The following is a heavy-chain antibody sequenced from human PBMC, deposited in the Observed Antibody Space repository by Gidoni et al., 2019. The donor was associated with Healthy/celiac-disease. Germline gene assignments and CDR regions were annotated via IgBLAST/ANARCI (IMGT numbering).Heavy chain of an antibody. J-gene: IGHJ5*02. CDR2: IWYDGSNK. V-gene: IGHV3-33*01. Sequence: VQLVESGGGVVQPGRSLRLSCAASGFTFCSYGMHWVRQAPGKGLEWVAVIWYDGSNKYYADSVKGRFTISRDNSKNTLYLQMNSLRAEDTAVYYCASEEQYYYDSSGYLAWGQGTLVTVSS. CDR1: GFTFCSYG. CDR3: ASEEQYYYDSSGYLA. D-gene: IGHD3-22*01.